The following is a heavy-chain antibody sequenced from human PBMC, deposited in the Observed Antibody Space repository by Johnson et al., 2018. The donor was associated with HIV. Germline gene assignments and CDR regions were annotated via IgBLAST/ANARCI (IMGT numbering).Heavy chain of an antibody. J-gene: IGHJ3*01. D-gene: IGHD3-22*01. CDR2: ISSSGSTI. CDR3: ARQHSYDSSGQGGGLDV. Sequence: VQLVESGGGVVQPGRSLRLSCAASGFTFSSYGMHWVRQAPGKGLEWVSFISSSGSTIYYSDSVKARFMISRDNAKNSLYLQMNSLRVEDTALYYCARQHSYDSSGQGGGLDVWGQGTMVTVSS. V-gene: IGHV3-48*04. CDR1: GFTFSSYG.